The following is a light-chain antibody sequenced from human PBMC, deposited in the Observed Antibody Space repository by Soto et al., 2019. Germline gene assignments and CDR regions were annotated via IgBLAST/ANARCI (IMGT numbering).Light chain of an antibody. J-gene: IGKJ3*01. V-gene: IGKV1-9*01. Sequence: EIQLTQSPSFPSASVGDRVTITCRASQGIRSYLAWYQQRPGKAPELLIYGASTLRPGGASRFSGSGSGTEFTLTISSLQPEDFGTYFCQQLNTFPPFFTFGPGTKVDIK. CDR3: QQLNTFPPFFT. CDR1: QGIRSY. CDR2: GAS.